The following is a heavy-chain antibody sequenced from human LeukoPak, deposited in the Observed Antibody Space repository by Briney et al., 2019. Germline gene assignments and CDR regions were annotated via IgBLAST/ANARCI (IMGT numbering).Heavy chain of an antibody. D-gene: IGHD3-3*01. J-gene: IGHJ4*02. CDR2: SSYSGNT. CDR3: ARHGGSGSFDY. Sequence: SETLSLTCTVSGGSISSYYWSWIRQPPGKGLEWIGYSSYSGNTTPHPSLKSRVTISVDTSKNQFSLRLGSVTAADTAVYYCARHGGSGSFDYWGQGTLVTVSS. V-gene: IGHV4-59*08. CDR1: GGSISSYY.